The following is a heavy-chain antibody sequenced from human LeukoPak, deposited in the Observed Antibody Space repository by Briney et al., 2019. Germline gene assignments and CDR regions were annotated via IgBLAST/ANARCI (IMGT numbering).Heavy chain of an antibody. J-gene: IGHJ4*02. CDR1: GYTLTDLS. D-gene: IGHD3-22*01. CDR3: ATVKSYYYDRGGFYFDD. Sequence: ASVKVSCKVSGYTLTDLSMHWVRQAPGIGLEWMGGSDPEDGETFYAQKFRGRITVTEDTSADTAYMELNSLRSEDTAVYYCATVKSYYYDRGGFYFDDWGREPLSPSPQ. CDR2: SDPEDGET. V-gene: IGHV1-24*01.